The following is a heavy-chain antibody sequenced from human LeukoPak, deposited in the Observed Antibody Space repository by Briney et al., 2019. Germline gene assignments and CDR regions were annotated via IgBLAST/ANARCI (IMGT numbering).Heavy chain of an antibody. J-gene: IGHJ3*02. V-gene: IGHV1-46*01. D-gene: IGHD6-19*01. CDR1: GYTFTSYY. CDR3: ARETVPGIAVAGTNLAFDI. CDR2: INPSGGST. Sequence: GASVKVSCKASGYTFTSYYMHWVRQAPGQGLEWMGIINPSGGSTSYAQKFQGRVTMTRDTSTSTVYMELSSLRSEDTAVYYCARETVPGIAVAGTNLAFDIWGQGTMVTVSS.